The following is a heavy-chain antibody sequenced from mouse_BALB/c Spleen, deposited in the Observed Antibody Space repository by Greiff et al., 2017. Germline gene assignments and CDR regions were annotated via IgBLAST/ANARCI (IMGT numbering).Heavy chain of an antibody. J-gene: IGHJ4*01. CDR1: GFTFSSYG. CDR2: ISSGGSYT. D-gene: IGHD4-1*01. CDR3: ATQLTGTSMDY. Sequence: EVKLVESGGDLVKPGGSLKLSCAASGFTFSSYGMSWVRQTPDKRLEWVATISSGGSYTYYPDSVKGRFTISRDNAKNTLYLQMSSLKSEDTAVYYCATQLTGTSMDYWGQGTSVTVSS. V-gene: IGHV5-6*01.